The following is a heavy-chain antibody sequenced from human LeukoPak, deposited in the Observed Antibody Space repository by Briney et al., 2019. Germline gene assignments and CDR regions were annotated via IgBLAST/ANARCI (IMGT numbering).Heavy chain of an antibody. J-gene: IGHJ4*02. CDR1: GYTFTSYD. CDR2: MNPNSGNT. V-gene: IGHV1-8*01. D-gene: IGHD6-19*01. Sequence: EASVKVSCKASGYTFTSYDINWVRQATGQGLEWMGWMNPNSGNTGYAQKLQGRVTMTTDTSTSTAYMELRSLTSDDTAVYYCARERGSYSSEPYFDYWGQGTLVTVSS. CDR3: ARERGSYSSEPYFDY.